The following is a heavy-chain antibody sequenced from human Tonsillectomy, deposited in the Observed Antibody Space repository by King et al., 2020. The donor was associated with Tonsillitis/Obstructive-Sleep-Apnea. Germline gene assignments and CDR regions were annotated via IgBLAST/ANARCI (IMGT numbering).Heavy chain of an antibody. V-gene: IGHV3-30*18. D-gene: IGHD6-19*01. CDR2: ISYDGSDK. CDR1: GFTFSNYV. J-gene: IGHJ6*02. Sequence: QVQLVESGGGVVQPGRSLRLSCAASGFTFSNYVMHWVRQAPGKGLEWVALISYDGSDKYYADSVKGRFTISRDNSKNTLYLKMTLLRAEDTAVYYCAKEDSSDWYGTHYYYGMDVWGQGTTVTVSS. CDR3: AKEDSSDWYGTHYYYGMDV.